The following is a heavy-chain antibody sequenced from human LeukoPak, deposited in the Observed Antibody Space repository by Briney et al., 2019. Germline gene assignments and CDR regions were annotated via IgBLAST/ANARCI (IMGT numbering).Heavy chain of an antibody. Sequence: SETLSLTCTVSGGSISSGGYYWSWIRQPPGKGLEWIGYIYHSGSTHYNPSLKSRVTISVDRSKNQFSLKLSSVTAADTAVYYCASYYDSSGYHTHAFDIWGQGTMVTVSS. J-gene: IGHJ3*02. CDR1: GGSISSGGYY. CDR3: ASYYDSSGYHTHAFDI. CDR2: IYHSGST. D-gene: IGHD3-22*01. V-gene: IGHV4-30-2*01.